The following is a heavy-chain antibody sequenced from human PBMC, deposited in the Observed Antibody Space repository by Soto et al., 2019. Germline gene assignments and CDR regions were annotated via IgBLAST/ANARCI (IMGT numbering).Heavy chain of an antibody. CDR2: IYYSGST. CDR3: ASRYCSGGSCYPPAD. CDR1: GGSISSGGYY. Sequence: PSETLSLTCTVSGGSISSGGYYWSWIRQHPGKGLEWIGYIYYSGSTYYNPSLKSRVTISVDTSKNQFSLKLSSVTAADTAVYYCASRYCSGGSCYPPADWGQGTLVTVSS. V-gene: IGHV4-31*03. J-gene: IGHJ4*02. D-gene: IGHD2-15*01.